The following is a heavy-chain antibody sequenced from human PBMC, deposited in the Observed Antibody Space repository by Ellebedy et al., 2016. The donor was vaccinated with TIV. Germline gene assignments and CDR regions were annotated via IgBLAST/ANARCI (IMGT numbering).Heavy chain of an antibody. CDR2: IYWNDDK. CDR1: GFSLSTSGLG. CDR3: VHTWGI. D-gene: IGHD7-27*01. J-gene: IGHJ4*02. Sequence: SGPTLVKPTQTLTVTCSFSGFSLSTSGLGVGWARQPPGKALEWLALIYWNDDKRYSPSLKSRLTITKDTSKNQVVLTMTNMDPADTATYYCVHTWGIWGQGILVTVTS. V-gene: IGHV2-5*01.